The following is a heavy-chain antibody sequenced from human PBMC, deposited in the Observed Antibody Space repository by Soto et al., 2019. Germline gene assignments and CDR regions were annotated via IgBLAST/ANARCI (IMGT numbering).Heavy chain of an antibody. V-gene: IGHV3-30*18. Sequence: PGGSLRLSCAASGFTFSSYGMHWVRQAPGKGLEWVAVISYDGSNKYYADSVKGRYTISRDNSKNTLYLQMNSLRAEDTAVYYCAKDQGGGSWTAYMDVWGKGTTVTVSS. CDR2: ISYDGSNK. CDR3: AKDQGGGSWTAYMDV. CDR1: GFTFSSYG. J-gene: IGHJ6*03. D-gene: IGHD1-26*01.